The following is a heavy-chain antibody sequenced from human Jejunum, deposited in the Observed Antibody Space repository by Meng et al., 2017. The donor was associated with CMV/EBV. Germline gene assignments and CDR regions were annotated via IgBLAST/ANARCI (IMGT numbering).Heavy chain of an antibody. Sequence: LRLSCAASGFTFSNAYMTWVRQAQGKGLEWVGRIKSKTDGGTIDYAAPVRGRFTISRDDSKNTLYLQMNSLKTDDTAVYYCLNRWDNWGQGTLVTVSS. V-gene: IGHV3-15*01. J-gene: IGHJ1*01. D-gene: IGHD1-26*01. CDR3: LNRWDN. CDR1: GFTFSNAY. CDR2: IKSKTDGGTI.